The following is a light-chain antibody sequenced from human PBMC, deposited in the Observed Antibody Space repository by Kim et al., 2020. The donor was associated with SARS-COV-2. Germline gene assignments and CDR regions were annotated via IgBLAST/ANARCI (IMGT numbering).Light chain of an antibody. J-gene: IGLJ2*01. CDR3: TSYTRSDTWV. CDR2: DVS. Sequence: GQSVTISCPGTISDGGAYNFVSWYQQPPAKAPKFMIHDVSQRPSGVSNRFSGSKSGNTASLTISGLQAEDEADYYCTSYTRSDTWVFGGGTQLTVL. CDR1: ISDGGAYNF. V-gene: IGLV2-14*03.